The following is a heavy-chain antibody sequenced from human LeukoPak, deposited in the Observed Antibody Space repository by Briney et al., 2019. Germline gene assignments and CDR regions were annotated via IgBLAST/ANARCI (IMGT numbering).Heavy chain of an antibody. Sequence: PGGSLRLSCAASGFTFSSYSMHWVRQAPGKGLEWVSYISISSSSIYYADSVRGRFTISRDNSKNTLYLQMNSLRAEDTAVYYCARERDDYYFDYWGQGTLVTVSS. CDR3: ARERDDYYFDY. CDR2: ISISSSSI. CDR1: GFTFSSYS. D-gene: IGHD3-3*01. J-gene: IGHJ4*02. V-gene: IGHV3-48*01.